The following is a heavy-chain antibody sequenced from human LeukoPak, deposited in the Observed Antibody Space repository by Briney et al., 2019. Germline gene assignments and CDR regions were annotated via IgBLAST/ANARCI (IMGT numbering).Heavy chain of an antibody. CDR2: ISAYNGNT. D-gene: IGHD3-10*01. V-gene: IGHV1-18*01. Sequence: AAVNVSFKASGGTFIIYAISWVRQARGQGREWMGWISAYNGNTNYTQKLQGRVTITTDTATSTAYMELRSLRSDATAVYYCARDHHYYGSGSQPSDYWGPGTLVTVSS. CDR3: ARDHHYYGSGSQPSDY. J-gene: IGHJ4*02. CDR1: GGTFIIYA.